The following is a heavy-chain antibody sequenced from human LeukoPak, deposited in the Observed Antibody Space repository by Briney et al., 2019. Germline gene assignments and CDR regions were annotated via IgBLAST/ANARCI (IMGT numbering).Heavy chain of an antibody. CDR1: GFTFSSYA. CDR3: AKVGHTVVPAAISFYYYYVDV. CDR2: ISGSGGST. J-gene: IGHJ6*03. V-gene: IGHV3-23*01. Sequence: GGSLRLSCAASGFTFSSYAMSWVRQAPGKGLEWVSAISGSGGSTYYADSVKGRFTISRDNSKNTLYLQMNSLRAEDTAVYYCAKVGHTVVPAAISFYYYYVDVWGKGTTVTVSS. D-gene: IGHD2-2*02.